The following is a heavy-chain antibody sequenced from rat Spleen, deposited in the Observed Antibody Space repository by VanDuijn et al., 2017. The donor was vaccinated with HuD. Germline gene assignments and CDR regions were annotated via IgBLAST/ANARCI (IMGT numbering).Heavy chain of an antibody. J-gene: IGHJ3*01. Sequence: EVQLVESDGGLVQPGRSLKLSCAALGFTFSDYYMAWVRQAPTKGLEWVATISYDGSSTYYRDSVKGRFTISRDNAKSTLYLQMNSLRSEDTATYYCARHEGTTYWDWFAYWGQGTLVTVSS. V-gene: IGHV5-29*01. CDR2: ISYDGSST. CDR1: GFTFSDYY. D-gene: IGHD1-11*01. CDR3: ARHEGTTYWDWFAY.